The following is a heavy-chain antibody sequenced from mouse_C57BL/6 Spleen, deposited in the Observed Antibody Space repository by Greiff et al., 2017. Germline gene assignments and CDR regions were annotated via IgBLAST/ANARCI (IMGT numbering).Heavy chain of an antibody. Sequence: VQLQQSGAELVKPGASVKLSCTASGFTFKDYYMHWVKQRTGQGLEWIGRIDPGDGGTKYAPKFQGKATITADTSSNTAYLQLSRLTSEDTAVYYCARSGYYGYYAMGYWGQGASVTVSS. CDR1: GFTFKDYY. CDR3: ARSGYYGYYAMGY. J-gene: IGHJ4*01. CDR2: IDPGDGGT. V-gene: IGHV14-2*01. D-gene: IGHD2-3*01.